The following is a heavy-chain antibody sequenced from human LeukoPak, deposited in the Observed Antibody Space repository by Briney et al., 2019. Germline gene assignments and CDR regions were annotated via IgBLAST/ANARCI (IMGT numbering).Heavy chain of an antibody. V-gene: IGHV3-23*01. Sequence: RSLRLSCAASGFTFSSYAMHWVRQAPGKGLEWVSTISGSGDSTYYADSVKGRFTISRDNSKSTLYLQMNSLRAEDTAVYYCVKKQVRGVIITYFDYWGQGTLVTVSS. J-gene: IGHJ4*02. CDR1: GFTFSSYA. CDR2: ISGSGDST. CDR3: VKKQVRGVIITYFDY. D-gene: IGHD3-10*01.